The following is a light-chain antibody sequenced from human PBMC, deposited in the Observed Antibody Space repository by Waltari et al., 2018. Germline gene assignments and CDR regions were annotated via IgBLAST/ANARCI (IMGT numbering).Light chain of an antibody. CDR2: GAS. V-gene: IGKV3-20*01. Sequence: EIVLTQSPGTLSLSPGERATLSCRASQTVRTTYFAWYRQKPGQAPTLLIYGASSRATGIPDRFSGSGSGTDFSLTISSLEPEDFAVYYCQQYDISPXTFGGGTK. CDR3: QQYDISPXT. CDR1: QTVRTTY. J-gene: IGKJ4*01.